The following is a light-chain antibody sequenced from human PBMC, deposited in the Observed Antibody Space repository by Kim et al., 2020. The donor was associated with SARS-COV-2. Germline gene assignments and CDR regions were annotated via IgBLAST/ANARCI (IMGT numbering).Light chain of an antibody. CDR3: CSCAGSRVV. Sequence: QSALTQPASVSGSPGQSITISCTGTSSDVGSYNLVSWYQQHPGKAPKLMIYEVSKRPSGVSNRFSGSKSGNTASLTISGLQAEDEADYYCCSCAGSRVVFGGGTQLTVL. J-gene: IGLJ3*02. CDR1: SSDVGSYNL. V-gene: IGLV2-23*02. CDR2: EVS.